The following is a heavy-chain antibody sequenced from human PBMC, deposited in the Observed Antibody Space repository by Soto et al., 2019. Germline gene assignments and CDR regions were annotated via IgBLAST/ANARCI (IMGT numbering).Heavy chain of an antibody. V-gene: IGHV1-2*02. J-gene: IGHJ6*02. Sequence: ASVKVSCKASGYTFTGYSMSWVRQAPGQGLEWMGRINPNSGGTNYAQKFQGRVTMTRDTSISTAYMELSRLRSDDTAVYYCARLWVDTAMVSEDLYGMDVWG. D-gene: IGHD5-18*01. CDR3: ARLWVDTAMVSEDLYGMDV. CDR1: GYTFTGYS. CDR2: INPNSGGT.